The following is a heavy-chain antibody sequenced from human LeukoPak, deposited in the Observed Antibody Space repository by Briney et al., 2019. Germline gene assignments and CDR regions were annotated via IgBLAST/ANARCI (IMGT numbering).Heavy chain of an antibody. V-gene: IGHV4-59*08. CDR3: ARHPFSTPFDY. CDR2: VYYTGNT. Sequence: PSETLSLTCTVSGDSITSSYWSWIRQPPGKGLEWIGYVYYTGNTDYNPSLRSRVAVSLDTSKSHFTLSLRSVTAADTAVYYCARHPFSTPFDYWGPGTLVTVSS. CDR1: GDSITSSY. J-gene: IGHJ4*02. D-gene: IGHD3-16*01.